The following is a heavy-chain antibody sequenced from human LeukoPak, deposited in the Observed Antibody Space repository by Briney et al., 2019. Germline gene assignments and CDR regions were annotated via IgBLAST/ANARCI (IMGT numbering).Heavy chain of an antibody. CDR3: VTLCLEVTLGGVIVIFDN. Sequence: PGGSLRLSCAASGFTFKNAWMGWVRQAPWKGLEWVGRIKSKIDGGATDFAGSVKDRFTISRDDSRDTMYLQMDSLKTEDTGLYYCVTLCLEVTLGGVIVIFDNWGQGTLVAVSS. V-gene: IGHV3-15*01. D-gene: IGHD3-16*02. CDR2: IKSKIDGGAT. CDR1: GFTFKNAW. J-gene: IGHJ4*02.